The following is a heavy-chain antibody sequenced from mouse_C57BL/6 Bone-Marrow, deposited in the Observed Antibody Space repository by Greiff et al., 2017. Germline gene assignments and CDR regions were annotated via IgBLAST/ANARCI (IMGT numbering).Heavy chain of an antibody. Sequence: EVKLVESGGGLVQPGGSLKLSCAASGFTFSDYGMAWVRQAPRKGPEWVAFISNLAYSIYYADTVTGRVTISRENAKNTLYLEMSSLRSEDTAMYYCARRGYGPYYAMDYWGQGTSVTVSS. CDR3: ARRGYGPYYAMDY. D-gene: IGHD2-2*01. CDR2: ISNLAYSI. CDR1: GFTFSDYG. J-gene: IGHJ4*01. V-gene: IGHV5-15*04.